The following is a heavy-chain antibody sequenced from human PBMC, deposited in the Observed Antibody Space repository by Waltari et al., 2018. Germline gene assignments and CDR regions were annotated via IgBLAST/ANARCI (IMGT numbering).Heavy chain of an antibody. CDR2: ISSSSSTI. CDR1: GFTFSSYS. CDR3: ARPPLGGIAARADAFDI. V-gene: IGHV3-48*04. D-gene: IGHD6-6*01. J-gene: IGHJ3*02. Sequence: EVQLVESGGGLVQPGGSLRLSCAASGFTFSSYSMNWVRQAPGKGLEWGSYISSSSSTIYYADSVKGRFTISRDNAKNSLYLQMNSLRAEDTVVYYCARPPLGGIAARADAFDIWGQGTMVTVSS.